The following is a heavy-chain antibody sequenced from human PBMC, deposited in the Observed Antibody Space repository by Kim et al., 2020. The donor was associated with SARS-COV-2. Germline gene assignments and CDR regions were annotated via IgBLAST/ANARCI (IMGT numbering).Heavy chain of an antibody. CDR1: GYTFTSYY. CDR3: ARASSGYYYDSSGYLDY. Sequence: ASVKVSCKASGYTFTSYYMHWVRQAPGQGLEWMGIINPSGGSTSYAQKFQGRVTMTRDTSTSTVYMELSSLRSEDTAVYYCARASSGYYYDSSGYLDYWGQGTLVTVSS. CDR2: INPSGGST. J-gene: IGHJ4*02. V-gene: IGHV1-46*01. D-gene: IGHD3-22*01.